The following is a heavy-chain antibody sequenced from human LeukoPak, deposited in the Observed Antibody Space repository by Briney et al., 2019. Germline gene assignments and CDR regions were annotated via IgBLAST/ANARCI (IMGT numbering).Heavy chain of an antibody. V-gene: IGHV4-59*08. D-gene: IGHD2-15*01. Sequence: SETLSLTCTVSGGSISSYYWSWIRQPPGKGLEWIGYIYYSGSTNYNPSLKSRVTISVDTSKNQFSLKLRSVTAADTAVYYCARISCSGGTCYWSRGYFDYWGQGTLVAVSS. CDR3: ARISCSGGTCYWSRGYFDY. CDR2: IYYSGST. J-gene: IGHJ4*02. CDR1: GGSISSYY.